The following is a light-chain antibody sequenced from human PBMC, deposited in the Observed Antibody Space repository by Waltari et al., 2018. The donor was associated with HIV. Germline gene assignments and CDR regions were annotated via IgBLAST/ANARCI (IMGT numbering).Light chain of an antibody. CDR1: QSVATN. V-gene: IGKV3-15*01. J-gene: IGKJ4*01. CDR3: QQYNSWPLT. CDR2: GAS. Sequence: EIVMTQSPATLSVSPGERATLSCRASQSVATNLAWYQQKPGQAPRLLIYGASTRATGIPARFSGSGSGTEFTLTITSLQSDDFEVYYCQQYNSWPLTFGGGTKVEIK.